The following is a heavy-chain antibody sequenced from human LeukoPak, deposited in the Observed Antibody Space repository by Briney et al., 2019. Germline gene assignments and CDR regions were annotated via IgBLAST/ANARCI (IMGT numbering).Heavy chain of an antibody. CDR3: ARDDYYDSSGYIDY. CDR2: IIPILGIA. D-gene: IGHD3-22*01. J-gene: IGHJ4*02. CDR1: GGTFSSYA. Sequence: GASVKVSCKASGGTFSSYAICWVRQAPGQGLEWMGRIIPILGIANYAQKFQGRVTITADKSTSTAYMELSSLRSEDTAVYYCARDDYYDSSGYIDYWGQGTLVTVSS. V-gene: IGHV1-69*04.